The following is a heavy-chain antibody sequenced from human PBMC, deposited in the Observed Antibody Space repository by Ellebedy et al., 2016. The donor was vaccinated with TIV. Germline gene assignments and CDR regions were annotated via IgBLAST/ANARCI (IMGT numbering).Heavy chain of an antibody. Sequence: PGGSLRLSCAVSGFTFSNYAMTWVRQAPGQGLAWVSAIDGAGGTHYAASVKGRFTISGDNSKKTFYLEMNSLRVDDTAVYYCAKTEPYGTTWFGRIYWGQGTLVTVSS. V-gene: IGHV3-23*01. CDR2: IDGAGGT. CDR1: GFTFSNYA. D-gene: IGHD3-10*01. CDR3: AKTEPYGTTWFGRIY. J-gene: IGHJ4*02.